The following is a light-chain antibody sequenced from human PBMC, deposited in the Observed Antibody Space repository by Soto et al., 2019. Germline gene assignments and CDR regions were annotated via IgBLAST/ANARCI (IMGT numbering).Light chain of an antibody. CDR1: QSVSSSSY. CDR2: GAS. CDR3: RQYGSSPSYT. V-gene: IGKV3-20*01. J-gene: IGKJ2*01. Sequence: EIVLTQSPGTLSLSPGERATLSCRASQSVSSSSYLAWYQQKPGQAPRLLIYGASSRATGIPDRFSGSGSATDFNLTISRLWSVQLAVYSYRQYGSSPSYTFGQGTKLEIK.